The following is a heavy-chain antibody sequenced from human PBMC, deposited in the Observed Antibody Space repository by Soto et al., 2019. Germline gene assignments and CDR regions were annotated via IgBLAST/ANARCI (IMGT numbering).Heavy chain of an antibody. CDR1: GFAFSSYA. J-gene: IGHJ6*02. Sequence: PGGSLRLSCAASGFAFSSYAMHWVRQAPGKGLEWVAVISYDGSNKYYAESVKGRFTISRDNSKNTLYLQLNRLTSDDSAVYYCARDLIVDGPDNYAMDVWGQGTTVTVSS. D-gene: IGHD3-22*01. CDR3: ARDLIVDGPDNYAMDV. V-gene: IGHV3-30-3*01. CDR2: ISYDGSNK.